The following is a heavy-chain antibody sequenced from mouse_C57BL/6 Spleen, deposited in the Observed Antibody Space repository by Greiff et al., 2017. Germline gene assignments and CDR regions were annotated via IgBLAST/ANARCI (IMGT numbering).Heavy chain of an antibody. CDR3: ARGTYYRNMGSAYFGV. CDR2: INPNNGGT. CDR1: GYTFTDYY. D-gene: IGHD2-14*01. Sequence: VQLQQSGPELVKPGASVKISCKASGYTFTDYYMNWVKQSHGKSLEWIGDINPNNGGTSYNQKFKGKATLTVDKSSSTAYMELRSLTSEDSAVYYCARGTYYRNMGSAYFGVWGTGTTVTVSS. J-gene: IGHJ1*03. V-gene: IGHV1-26*01.